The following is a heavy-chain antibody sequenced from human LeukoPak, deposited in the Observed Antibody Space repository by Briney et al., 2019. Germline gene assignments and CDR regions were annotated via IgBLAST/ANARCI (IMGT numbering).Heavy chain of an antibody. D-gene: IGHD3-22*01. J-gene: IGHJ3*02. CDR2: INHSGST. CDR3: ARLSGITMIVVFISDAFDI. Sequence: SETLSLTCSVSGGSISSSSYYWGWIRQPPGKGLEWIGEINHSGSTNYNPSLKSRVTISVDTSKNQFSLKLSSVTAADTAVYYCARLSGITMIVVFISDAFDIWGQGTMVTVSS. V-gene: IGHV4-39*01. CDR1: GGSISSSSYY.